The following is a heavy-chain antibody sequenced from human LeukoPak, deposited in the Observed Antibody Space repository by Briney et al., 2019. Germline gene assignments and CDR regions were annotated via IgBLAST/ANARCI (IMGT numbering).Heavy chain of an antibody. Sequence: PSETLSLTCTVSGGSISSSSYYWGWIRQPPGKGLEWIGSIYYSGSTYYNPSLNSRVTISLDTSKNQFSLKLGSVTAADTAVYYCARDRIDGYNLPTDYWGQGTLVTVSS. D-gene: IGHD5-24*01. CDR2: IYYSGST. CDR3: ARDRIDGYNLPTDY. CDR1: GGSISSSSYY. J-gene: IGHJ4*02. V-gene: IGHV4-39*07.